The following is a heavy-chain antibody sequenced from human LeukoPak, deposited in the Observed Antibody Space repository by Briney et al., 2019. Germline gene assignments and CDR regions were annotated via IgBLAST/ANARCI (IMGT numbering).Heavy chain of an antibody. Sequence: SGTLSLTCAVSGGSISSSNWWSWVRQPPGKGLEWIGEIYHSGSTNYNPSLKSRVTISVDKSKNQFSLKLSSVTAADTAVYYCARDHGGVDTAMVNNAFDIWGQGTMVTVSS. J-gene: IGHJ3*02. D-gene: IGHD5-18*01. CDR1: GGSISSSNW. CDR3: ARDHGGVDTAMVNNAFDI. CDR2: IYHSGST. V-gene: IGHV4-4*02.